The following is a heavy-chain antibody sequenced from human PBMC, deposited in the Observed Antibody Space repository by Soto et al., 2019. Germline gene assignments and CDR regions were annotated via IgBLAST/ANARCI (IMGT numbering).Heavy chain of an antibody. Sequence: PSETLSLTCTVSGGSISSYYWSWIRQPPGKGLEWIGYIYYSGSTNYNPSLKSRVTISVDTSKNQFSLKLSSVTAADTAVYYCARQPTYYYDSSGPKNEPLSDSYYYYGMDVWGQGTTVTVSS. J-gene: IGHJ6*02. CDR3: ARQPTYYYDSSGPKNEPLSDSYYYYGMDV. D-gene: IGHD3-22*01. CDR1: GGSISSYY. V-gene: IGHV4-59*01. CDR2: IYYSGST.